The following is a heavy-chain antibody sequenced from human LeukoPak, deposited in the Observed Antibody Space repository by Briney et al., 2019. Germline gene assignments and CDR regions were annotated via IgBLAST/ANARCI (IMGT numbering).Heavy chain of an antibody. V-gene: IGHV4-30-2*01. J-gene: IGHJ3*02. CDR1: GGSISSGGYY. D-gene: IGHD2-2*01. CDR3: ARPSSSSANDAFDI. Sequence: PSETLSLTCTVSGGSISSGGYYWSWIRQPPGKGLEWIGYIYHSGSTYYNPSLKSRVTISVDTSKNQFSLKLSSVTAADTAVYYCARPSSSSANDAFDIWGHGTMVTVSS. CDR2: IYHSGST.